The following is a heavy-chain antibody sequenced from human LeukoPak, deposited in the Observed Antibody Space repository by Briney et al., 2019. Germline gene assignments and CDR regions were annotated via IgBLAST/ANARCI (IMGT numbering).Heavy chain of an antibody. V-gene: IGHV1-18*01. CDR3: ARSYSSSSLGAFDI. D-gene: IGHD6-6*01. J-gene: IGHJ3*02. Sequence: ASVKVSCKASGYTFTSYGISWVRQAPGQGLEWMGWISAYNGNTNYAQKLQGRVTMTTDTSTSTAYMELRSLRSDDTAAYYCARSYSSSSLGAFDIWGQGTMVTVSS. CDR1: GYTFTSYG. CDR2: ISAYNGNT.